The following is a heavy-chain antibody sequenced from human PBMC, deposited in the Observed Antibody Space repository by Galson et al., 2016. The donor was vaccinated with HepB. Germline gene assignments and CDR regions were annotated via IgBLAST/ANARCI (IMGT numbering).Heavy chain of an antibody. CDR2: IRQDESER. V-gene: IGHV3-7*01. Sequence: SLRLSCATSGFPFSRYWMTWVRQAPGKGLEWVANIRQDESERYYVDSVKGRFTISSDNAKSTLYLQMNSLRAEDTAVYYCARDGGYQSAPSPYGMDVWGQGTTVTVSS. CDR3: ARDGGYQSAPSPYGMDV. J-gene: IGHJ6*02. CDR1: GFPFSRYW. D-gene: IGHD3-16*01.